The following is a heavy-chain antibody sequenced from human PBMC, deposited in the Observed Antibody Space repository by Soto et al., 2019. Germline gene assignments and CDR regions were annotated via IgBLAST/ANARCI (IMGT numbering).Heavy chain of an antibody. J-gene: IGHJ4*02. CDR2: IWYDGSNK. V-gene: IGHV3-33*01. CDR1: GFTFSSYG. D-gene: IGHD4-17*01. Sequence: QVQLVESGGGVVKPGRSLRLSCAASGFTFSSYGMHWVRQAPGKGLEWVAVIWYDGSNKYYADSVKGRFTISRDNSKNTLYLQMNSLRAEDTAVYYCARVTTVTDPLYYWGQGTLVTVSS. CDR3: ARVTTVTDPLYY.